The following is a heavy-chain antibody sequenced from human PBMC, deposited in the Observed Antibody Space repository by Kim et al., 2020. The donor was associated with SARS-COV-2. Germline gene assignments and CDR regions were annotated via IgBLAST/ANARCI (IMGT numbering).Heavy chain of an antibody. CDR2: ITTSGGT. CDR3: AKTGQLDN. V-gene: IGHV3-23*01. J-gene: IGHJ4*02. Sequence: GGSLRLSCAASGFTFSSYAMSWVRQAPGKGLEWVSSITTSGGTYYADSVRGRFTISRDNSKNMVYLQMNSLRADDMAVYYCAKTGQLDNWGQGALVTVSS. CDR1: GFTFSSYA.